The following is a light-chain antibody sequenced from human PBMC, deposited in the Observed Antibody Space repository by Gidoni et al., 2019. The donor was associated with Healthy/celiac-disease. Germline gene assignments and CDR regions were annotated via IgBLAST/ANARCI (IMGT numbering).Light chain of an antibody. V-gene: IGLV2-14*01. CDR1: SRDVGGYNY. CDR2: EVS. Sequence: QSSLTQPASVSGSPGQSITISCTGTSRDVGGYNYVSWYQLPPGKAPKLMIYEVSNRPSGVSNRFSGSKSGNTASLTISGLQAEDEADYYCSSYTSSSLYVFGTGTKVTVL. CDR3: SSYTSSSLYV. J-gene: IGLJ1*01.